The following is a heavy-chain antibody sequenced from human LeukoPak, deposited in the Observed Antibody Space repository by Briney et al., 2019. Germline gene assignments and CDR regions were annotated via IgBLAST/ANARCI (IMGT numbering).Heavy chain of an antibody. D-gene: IGHD6-13*01. CDR2: IKQDGSGK. CDR1: GFTFSSYW. V-gene: IGHV3-7*01. J-gene: IGHJ4*02. Sequence: PGGSLRLSCAASGFTFSSYWMSWVRQAPGKGLEWVANIKQDGSGKYYVDSVKGRFTISRDNAKNSLYLQMNSLRVDDTADYYCVRGGKQLDYWGQGTLVTVSS. CDR3: VRGGKQLDY.